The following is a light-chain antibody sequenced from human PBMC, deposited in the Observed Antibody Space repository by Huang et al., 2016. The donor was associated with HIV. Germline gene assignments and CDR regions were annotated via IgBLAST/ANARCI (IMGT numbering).Light chain of an antibody. V-gene: IGKV3-15*01. CDR2: GAS. J-gene: IGKJ2*01. CDR1: QRVGVN. CDR3: QQYDKWPGT. Sequence: MMTQSPATLSVCLGDKASLSCRASQRVGVNLAWYQQKPGQAPTLLIYGASDRATGISARFSGSGSGTDFTLTISSRQSEDSAVYFCQQYDKWPGTFGQGTRLQI.